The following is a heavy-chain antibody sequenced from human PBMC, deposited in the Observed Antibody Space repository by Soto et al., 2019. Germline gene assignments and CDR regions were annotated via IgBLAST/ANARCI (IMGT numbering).Heavy chain of an antibody. J-gene: IGHJ4*02. CDR2: ISYDGSNK. Sequence: GGSLRLSCAASGFTFSSYGMHWVRQAPGKGLEWVAVISYDGSNKYYADSVKGRFTISRDNSKNTLYLQMNSLRAEDTAVYYCAKDRGGFGFDYWGQGTLVTVSS. V-gene: IGHV3-30*18. D-gene: IGHD3-10*01. CDR3: AKDRGGFGFDY. CDR1: GFTFSSYG.